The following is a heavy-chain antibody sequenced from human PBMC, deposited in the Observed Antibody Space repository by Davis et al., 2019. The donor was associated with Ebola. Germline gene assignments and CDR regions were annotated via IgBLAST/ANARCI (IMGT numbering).Heavy chain of an antibody. CDR3: ARGDYYGSGSYYKLVYYYGMDV. CDR2: IIPILGIA. J-gene: IGHJ6*02. CDR1: GGTFSSYA. V-gene: IGHV1-69*04. Sequence: SVKVSCKASGGTFSSYAISWVRQAPGQGLEWMGRIIPILGIANYAQKFQGRVTITADKSTSTAYMELSSLRSEDTAVYYCARGDYYGSGSYYKLVYYYGMDVWGQGTTVTVSS. D-gene: IGHD3-10*01.